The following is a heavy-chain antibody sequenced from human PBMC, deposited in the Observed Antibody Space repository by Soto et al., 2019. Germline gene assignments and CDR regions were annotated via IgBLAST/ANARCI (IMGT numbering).Heavy chain of an antibody. CDR2: IWYDGINQ. Sequence: GGSLRLSCAASGFSFSTYGMHWVRQAPGKGLERVAVIWYDGINQYYADSVKGRFTISRDNSKNTLYLEMNSLRAEDTAVYYCASDGWTLIPFFWGQGTLVTVSS. CDR3: ASDGWTLIPFF. V-gene: IGHV3-33*01. J-gene: IGHJ4*02. CDR1: GFSFSTYG. D-gene: IGHD2-15*01.